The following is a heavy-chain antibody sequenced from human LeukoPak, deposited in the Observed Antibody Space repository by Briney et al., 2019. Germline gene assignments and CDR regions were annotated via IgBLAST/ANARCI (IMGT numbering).Heavy chain of an antibody. CDR2: ISDDGSTK. J-gene: IGHJ4*02. Sequence: PGGSLRLSCAASGFIFSNAWMTWVRQAPGKGLEWVAVISDDGSTKYYADSVKGRFTISRDNSKNTLYLQMNSLRAEDTAVFYCARQSTGGDFDYWGQGTLVTVSS. V-gene: IGHV3-30-3*01. CDR3: ARQSTGGDFDY. CDR1: GFIFSNAW. D-gene: IGHD2-8*02.